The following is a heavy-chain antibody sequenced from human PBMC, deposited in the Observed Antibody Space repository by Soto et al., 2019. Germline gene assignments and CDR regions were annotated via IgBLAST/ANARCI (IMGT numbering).Heavy chain of an antibody. V-gene: IGHV3-74*01. Sequence: EVQLVESGGGLVQPGGSLRLSCAASGFIFSSYWMHWVRQAPGKGLVWVSRITNDGSTTSTSYADSVKGRFTISRDNAKNTLYLQMNSLRADDTAVYYCARGMQGSRYFDLWGRGTLVAVSS. CDR1: GFIFSSYW. CDR3: ARGMQGSRYFDL. J-gene: IGHJ2*01. CDR2: ITNDGSTTST.